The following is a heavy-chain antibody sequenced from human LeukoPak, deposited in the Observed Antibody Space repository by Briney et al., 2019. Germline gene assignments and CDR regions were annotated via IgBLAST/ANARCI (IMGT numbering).Heavy chain of an antibody. D-gene: IGHD6-19*01. V-gene: IGHV4-59*12. J-gene: IGHJ4*02. CDR1: GGSISSYY. Sequence: SETLSLTCTVSGGSISSYYWSWIRQPPGKGLEWIGYIYYSGSTNYNPSLKSRVTISVDTSKNQFSLKLSSVTAADTAVYYCAREVAGIAVVLWGQGTLVTVSS. CDR3: AREVAGIAVVL. CDR2: IYYSGST.